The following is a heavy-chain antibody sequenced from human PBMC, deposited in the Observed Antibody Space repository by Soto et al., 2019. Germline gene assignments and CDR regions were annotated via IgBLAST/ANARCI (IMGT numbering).Heavy chain of an antibody. J-gene: IGHJ5*02. D-gene: IGHD5-12*01. V-gene: IGHV1-18*01. CDR1: GYTFTSYG. CDR2: ISAYNGNT. CDR3: ARDHFFGGYSGYGSLEGAWFDP. Sequence: ASVKGSCKASGYTFTSYGISWVRKAPGQGLEWMGWISAYNGNTNYAQKLQGRVTMTTDTSTSTAYMELRSLRSDDTAVYYCARDHFFGGYSGYGSLEGAWFDPWGQGTQVTVSS.